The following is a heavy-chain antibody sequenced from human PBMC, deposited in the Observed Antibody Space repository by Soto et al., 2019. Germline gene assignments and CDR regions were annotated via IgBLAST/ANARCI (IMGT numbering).Heavy chain of an antibody. CDR2: ISAYNGNT. D-gene: IGHD6-13*01. CDR1: GYTFTSYG. Sequence: GASVKVSCKASGYTFTSYGISWVRQARGQGLEWMGWISAYNGNTNYAQKLQGRVTMTTDTSTSTAYMELRSLRSDDTAVYYCARDPGYSRDPAGMEVWGQGTTVSVSS. V-gene: IGHV1-18*04. J-gene: IGHJ6*01. CDR3: ARDPGYSRDPAGMEV.